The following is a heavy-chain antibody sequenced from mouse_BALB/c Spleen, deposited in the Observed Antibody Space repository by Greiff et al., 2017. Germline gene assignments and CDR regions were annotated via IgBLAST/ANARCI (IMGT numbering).Heavy chain of an antibody. CDR2: IYPSDSYT. J-gene: IGHJ1*01. CDR3: TRGGATVVAFYWYFDV. CDR1: GYTFTSYW. Sequence: QVQLQQPGAELVRPGASVKLSCKASGYTFTSYWINWVKQRPGQGLEWIGNIYPSDSYTNYNQKFKDKATLTVDKSSSTAYLQLSSPTSEDSAVYYCTRGGATVVAFYWYFDVWGAGTTVTVSS. V-gene: IGHV1-69*02. D-gene: IGHD1-1*01.